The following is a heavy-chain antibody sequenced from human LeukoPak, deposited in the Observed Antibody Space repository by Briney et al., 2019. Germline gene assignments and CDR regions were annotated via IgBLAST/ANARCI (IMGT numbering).Heavy chain of an antibody. CDR3: ARGDGDLDY. V-gene: IGHV4-59*01. Sequence: SETLSLTCIVSGDSIYSYYWSWIRQPPGKGLEWIGYIYYSVNTNYNPSLKSRVTISVDTSENQFSLKLSSVTAADTAVYYCARGDGDLDYWGQGTLVTVSS. D-gene: IGHD7-27*01. CDR1: GDSIYSYY. CDR2: IYYSVNT. J-gene: IGHJ4*02.